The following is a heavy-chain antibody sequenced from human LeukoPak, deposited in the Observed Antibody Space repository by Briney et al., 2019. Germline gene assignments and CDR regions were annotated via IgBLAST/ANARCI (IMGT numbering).Heavy chain of an antibody. D-gene: IGHD6-13*01. CDR2: IYYSGNT. CDR1: GGSISSYY. V-gene: IGHV4-39*07. Sequence: SETLSLTCTVSGGSISSYYWGWIRQPPGKGLEWIGSIYYSGNTYYNPSLKSRVTISVDTSKNQFSLKLSSVTAADTAVYYCAREGIGTAAAGYWGQGTLVTVSS. J-gene: IGHJ4*02. CDR3: AREGIGTAAAGY.